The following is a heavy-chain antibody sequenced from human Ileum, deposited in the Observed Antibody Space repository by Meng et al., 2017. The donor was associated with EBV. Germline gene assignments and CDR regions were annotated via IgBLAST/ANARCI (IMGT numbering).Heavy chain of an antibody. Sequence: QAQLVLSGCAVKKPGASVMVSCKASGYTFTNYGITWVRQAPGQGLEWMGWISAYNGNTNYAQTLQGRLTMTTDTSTSTAYMELRSLRSDDTAVYYCARVEVGITSGDYWGQGTLGTVAS. D-gene: IGHD1-26*01. J-gene: IGHJ4*02. V-gene: IGHV1-18*01. CDR1: GYTFTNYG. CDR2: ISAYNGNT. CDR3: ARVEVGITSGDY.